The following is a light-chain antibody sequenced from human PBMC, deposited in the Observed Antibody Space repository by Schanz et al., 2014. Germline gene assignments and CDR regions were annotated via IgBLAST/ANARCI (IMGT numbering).Light chain of an antibody. CDR3: SSYTSSSTLV. Sequence: QSVLTQPPSASGSPGQSVTISCTGTSGDVGGYNFVSWYQQHPGKAPKLMIYEVTKRPSGVPDRFSGSKSGNTASLTISGLQAEDEADYYCSSYTSSSTLVFGGGTKLTVL. V-gene: IGLV2-8*01. CDR1: SGDVGGYNF. J-gene: IGLJ2*01. CDR2: EVT.